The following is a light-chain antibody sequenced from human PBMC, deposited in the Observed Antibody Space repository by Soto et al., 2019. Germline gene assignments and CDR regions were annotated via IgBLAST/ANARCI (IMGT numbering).Light chain of an antibody. CDR3: QQHYSYPPLT. V-gene: IGKV1-8*01. CDR2: AAS. J-gene: IGKJ1*01. CDR1: QGISSY. Sequence: AIRMTQSPSSLSASTGDRVTLTCRASQGISSYLAWYQQKPGKAPKLLIYAASNLPSGVPSRFSGSGSGTDFTLTISCLQSEDFATYYCQQHYSYPPLTFGQGTKVEIK.